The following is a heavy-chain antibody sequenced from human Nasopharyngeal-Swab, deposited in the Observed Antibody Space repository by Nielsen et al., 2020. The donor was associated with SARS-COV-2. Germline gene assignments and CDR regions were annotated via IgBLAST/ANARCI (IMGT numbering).Heavy chain of an antibody. V-gene: IGHV1-46*01. J-gene: IGHJ4*02. CDR3: ARDRSIAVAGGNFDY. Sequence: ASVKVSCKASGYTFTSYYMHWVRQAPGQGLEWMGIINPSGGSTSYAQKFQGRVTITRDTSASTAYMELSSLRSEDTAVYYCARDRSIAVAGGNFDYWGQGTLVTVSS. CDR1: GYTFTSYY. CDR2: INPSGGST. D-gene: IGHD6-19*01.